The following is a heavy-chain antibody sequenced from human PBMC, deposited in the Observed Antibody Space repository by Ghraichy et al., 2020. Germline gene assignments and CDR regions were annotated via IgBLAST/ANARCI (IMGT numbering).Heavy chain of an antibody. Sequence: SETLSLTCAVSGGSVGSGGYSWNWIRQPPGKGLEWIGYTYHTGSTYYNPSLKSRVTISVDRSKKLFSLKLSSVTAADTAVYYCARSGDYSNYFYYGMDVWGPGTTVTVSS. CDR2: TYHTGST. D-gene: IGHD4-11*01. J-gene: IGHJ6*02. V-gene: IGHV4-30-2*01. CDR1: GGSVGSGGYS. CDR3: ARSGDYSNYFYYGMDV.